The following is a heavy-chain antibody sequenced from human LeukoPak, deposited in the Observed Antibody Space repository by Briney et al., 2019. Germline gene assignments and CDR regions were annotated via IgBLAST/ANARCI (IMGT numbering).Heavy chain of an antibody. J-gene: IGHJ4*02. CDR2: IYGGSST. CDR1: GFTVSSNY. CDR3: ARESSGSYFFY. V-gene: IGHV3-66*01. D-gene: IGHD1-26*01. Sequence: PGGSLRLSCAASGFTVSSNYRSWVRQAPGKGLEWVSVIYGGSSTYYADSVKGRFTISRDNSKNTLYLQMNSLRAEDTAVYYCARESSGSYFFYWGQGTLVTVSS.